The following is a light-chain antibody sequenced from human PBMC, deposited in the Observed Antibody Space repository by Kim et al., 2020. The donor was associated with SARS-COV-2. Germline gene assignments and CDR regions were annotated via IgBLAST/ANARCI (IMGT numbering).Light chain of an antibody. CDR2: YAS. CDR3: QQYYNNPSRT. Sequence: DIQMTQSPSSLSASVGDRVTITCQASQDINNYLNWYQQKPGKAPKLLIYYASNLETGVPSRFSGSGSGTDFTFTISSLQPEDIATYYCQQYYNNPSRTFGGGTKVDIK. J-gene: IGKJ4*02. V-gene: IGKV1-33*01. CDR1: QDINNY.